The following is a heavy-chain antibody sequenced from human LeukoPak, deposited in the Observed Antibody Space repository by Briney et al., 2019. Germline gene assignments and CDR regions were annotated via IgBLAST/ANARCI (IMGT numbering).Heavy chain of an antibody. CDR2: ISSSSSYI. V-gene: IGHV3-21*01. CDR3: ARGGYYYDSSGYLGY. J-gene: IGHJ4*02. Sequence: KPGGSLRLSCAASGFTFSNYSMNLVRQAPGKGLEWVSSISSSSSYIYYADSVKGRFTISRDNAKNSLYLQMNSLRAEDTAVYYCARGGYYYDSSGYLGYWGQGTLVTVSS. D-gene: IGHD3-22*01. CDR1: GFTFSNYS.